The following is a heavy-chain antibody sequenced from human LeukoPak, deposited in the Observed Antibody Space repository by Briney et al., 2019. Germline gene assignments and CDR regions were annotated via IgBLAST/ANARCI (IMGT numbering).Heavy chain of an antibody. D-gene: IGHD2-2*01. CDR2: IYYSGST. CDR1: GGSISSYY. Sequence: SETLSLTCTVSGGSISSYYWSWIRQPPGKGLEWIGSIYYSGSTNYNPSLKSRVTISVDTSKNQFSLSLSSVTAADAAVYYCARTILVVPTSYFYFYHMDVWGEGTTVTVSS. J-gene: IGHJ6*03. V-gene: IGHV4-59*12. CDR3: ARTILVVPTSYFYFYHMDV.